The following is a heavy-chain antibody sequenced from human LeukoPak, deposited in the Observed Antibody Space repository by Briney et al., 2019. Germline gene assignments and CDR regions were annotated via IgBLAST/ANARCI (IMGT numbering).Heavy chain of an antibody. V-gene: IGHV3-23*01. CDR2: ISGSGGST. CDR1: GFTFSSYA. J-gene: IGHJ4*02. CDR3: AKARRYSGYEDY. D-gene: IGHD5-12*01. Sequence: GRSLRLSCAASGFTFSSYAMSWVRQAPGKGLEWVSAISGSGGSTYYADSVKGRFTISRDNSKNTLYLQMNSLRAEDTAVYYCAKARRYSGYEDYWGQGTLVTVSS.